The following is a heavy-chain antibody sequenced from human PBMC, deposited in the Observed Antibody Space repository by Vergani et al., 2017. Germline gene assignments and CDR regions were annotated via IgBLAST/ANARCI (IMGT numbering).Heavy chain of an antibody. D-gene: IGHD2-2*01. CDR1: GFSFTAYT. V-gene: IGHV3-21*01. J-gene: IGHJ4*02. CDR3: ATARKMDFCSKTSCYLRPLDH. CDR2: ILTASSHI. Sequence: EVQLVESGGGLVKPGGSVRLSCAASGFSFTAYTMTWVRQTPGKGLEWVSSILTASSHIYYADSVRGRFTISRDDAKFSLYLQMDSLRAEDTAVYHCATARKMDFCSKTSCYLRPLDHWGQGILVSVSS.